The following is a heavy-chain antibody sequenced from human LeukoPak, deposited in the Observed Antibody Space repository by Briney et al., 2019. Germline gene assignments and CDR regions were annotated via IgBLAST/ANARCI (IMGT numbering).Heavy chain of an antibody. CDR1: GFTFSSYG. Sequence: PGRSLRLSCAASGFTFSSYGMHWVRQAPGKGLEWVAVISYDGSNKYNADSVKGRFTISRDNSKNTLYLQMNSLRAEDTAVYYCAKEGYSYGYVDYWGQGTLVTVSS. J-gene: IGHJ4*02. D-gene: IGHD5-18*01. CDR2: ISYDGSNK. CDR3: AKEGYSYGYVDY. V-gene: IGHV3-30*18.